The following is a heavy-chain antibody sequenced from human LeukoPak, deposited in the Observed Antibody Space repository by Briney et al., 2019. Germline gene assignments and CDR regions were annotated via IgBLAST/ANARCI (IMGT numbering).Heavy chain of an antibody. D-gene: IGHD3-10*01. J-gene: IGHJ4*02. V-gene: IGHV1-2*02. Sequence: ASVKVSCKASGYTFTGYYMHWVRQAPGQGLEWMGWINPNSGGTNYAQKFQGRVTMTRDTSISTAYMELSRLRSADTAVYYCASSLWLGESVFDYWGQGTLVTVSS. CDR3: ASSLWLGESVFDY. CDR2: INPNSGGT. CDR1: GYTFTGYY.